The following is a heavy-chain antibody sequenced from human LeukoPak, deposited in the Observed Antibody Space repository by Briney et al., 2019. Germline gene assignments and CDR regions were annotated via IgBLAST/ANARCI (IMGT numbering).Heavy chain of an antibody. CDR2: IIPILGIA. CDR3: ARDRRGGIQHYYYGMDV. V-gene: IGHV1-69*04. Sequence: SVKVSCKASGGTFSSYAISWVRQAPGQGLEWMGRIIPILGIANYAQKFQGRVTITADKSTSTAYMELGSLRSEDTAVYYCARDRRGGIQHYYYGMDVWGQGTTVTVSS. J-gene: IGHJ6*02. D-gene: IGHD5-18*01. CDR1: GGTFSSYA.